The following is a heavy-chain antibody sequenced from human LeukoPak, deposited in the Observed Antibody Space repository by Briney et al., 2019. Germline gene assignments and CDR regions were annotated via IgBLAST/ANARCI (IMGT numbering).Heavy chain of an antibody. V-gene: IGHV1-2*06. CDR2: INPNSGGT. D-gene: IGHD6-13*01. CDR1: GYTFTGYY. J-gene: IGHJ4*02. CDR3: ARIAAAGTSIDY. Sequence: ASVKVSCKASGYTFTGYYMHWMRQAPGQGLEWMGRINPNSGGTNYAQKFQGRVTMTRDTSISTAYMELSRLRSDDTAVYYCARIAAAGTSIDYWGQGTLVTVSS.